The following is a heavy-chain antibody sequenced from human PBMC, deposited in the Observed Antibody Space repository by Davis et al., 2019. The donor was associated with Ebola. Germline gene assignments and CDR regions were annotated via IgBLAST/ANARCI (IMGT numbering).Heavy chain of an antibody. CDR1: GFTFNKFA. J-gene: IGHJ4*02. CDR3: ARDYNWVIDY. V-gene: IGHV3-48*02. Sequence: GGSLRLSCAASGFTFNKFAMTWVRQAPGKGLEWVSYIGGRSFTIRYADSVKGRFTVSRDNAKNSLYLQMNSLRDEDTAIYYCARDYNWVIDYWGQGTLLTVSS. D-gene: IGHD1-20*01. CDR2: IGGRSFTI.